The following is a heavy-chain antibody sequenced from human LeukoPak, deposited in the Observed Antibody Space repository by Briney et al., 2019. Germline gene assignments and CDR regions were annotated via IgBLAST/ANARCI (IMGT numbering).Heavy chain of an antibody. D-gene: IGHD6-19*01. V-gene: IGHV3-23*01. J-gene: IGHJ5*02. CDR3: AKEPASSGWFDP. CDR2: IGDSGSHT. CDR1: GFAFDSFA. Sequence: GGSLRLSCAASGFAFDSFAMSWVRQAPGQGLAWVSSIGDSGSHTYYADSVKGRFTISRDNSKNTMYLQMDSLRAEDTAVYYCAKEPASSGWFDPWGQGTLVAVSS.